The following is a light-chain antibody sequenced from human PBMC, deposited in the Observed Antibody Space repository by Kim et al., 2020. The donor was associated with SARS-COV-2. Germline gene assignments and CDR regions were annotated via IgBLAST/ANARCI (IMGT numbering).Light chain of an antibody. J-gene: IGLJ3*02. V-gene: IGLV3-21*04. Sequence: SYELTQPPSVSVAPGKTARITCGGDNLGSRSVHWYQQKPGQAPVLVIYYDSDRPSGIPERFSASNSGNTATLTISRVEAGDEADYYCQVWDSSGDHWVFGGGTKVTVL. CDR3: QVWDSSGDHWV. CDR1: NLGSRS. CDR2: YDS.